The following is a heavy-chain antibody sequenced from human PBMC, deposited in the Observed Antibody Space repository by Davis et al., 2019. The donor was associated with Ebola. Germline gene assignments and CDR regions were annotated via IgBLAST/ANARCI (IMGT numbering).Heavy chain of an antibody. CDR1: GYTFTSYG. CDR3: ARDLGSSGYRAVWFDP. V-gene: IGHV1-18*01. D-gene: IGHD6-13*01. CDR2: ISAYNGNT. Sequence: ASVKVSCKASGYTFTSYGISWVRQAPGQGLEWMGWISAYNGNTNYAQKLQGRVTMTTDTSTSTAYMELRSLRSDDTAVYYCARDLGSSGYRAVWFDPWGQGTLVTVSS. J-gene: IGHJ5*02.